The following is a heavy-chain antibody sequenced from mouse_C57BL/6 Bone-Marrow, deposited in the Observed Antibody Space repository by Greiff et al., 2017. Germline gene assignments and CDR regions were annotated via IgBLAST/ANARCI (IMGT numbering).Heavy chain of an antibody. D-gene: IGHD2-2*01. J-gene: IGHJ1*03. CDR3: ARYGYYWYFDV. V-gene: IGHV1-64*01. CDR2: IHPNSGST. Sequence: QVQLQQPGAELVKPGASVTLSCKASGYTFTSYWMHWVKQRPGQGLEWIGMIHPNSGSTNYNEKFKSKATLTVDKSSSTAYMQRSSLTSEDSAVYYCARYGYYWYFDVWGTGTTVTVSS. CDR1: GYTFTSYW.